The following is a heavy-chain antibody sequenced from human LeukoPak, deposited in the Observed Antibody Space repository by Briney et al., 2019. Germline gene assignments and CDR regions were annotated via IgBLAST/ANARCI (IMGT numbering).Heavy chain of an antibody. Sequence: ASVKVSCKASGYTFTGYYMHWVRQAPGQGLEWMGWINPNSGGTNYAQEFQGRVTMTRDTSISTAYMELSRLRSDDTAVYYCARDARFCSGGSCYPHFDYWGQGTLVTVSS. V-gene: IGHV1-2*02. CDR1: GYTFTGYY. J-gene: IGHJ4*02. CDR2: INPNSGGT. CDR3: ARDARFCSGGSCYPHFDY. D-gene: IGHD2-15*01.